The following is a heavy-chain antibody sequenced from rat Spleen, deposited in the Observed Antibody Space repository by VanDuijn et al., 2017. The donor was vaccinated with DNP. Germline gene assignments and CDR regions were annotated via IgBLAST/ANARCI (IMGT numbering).Heavy chain of an antibody. V-gene: IGHV5-22*01. CDR1: GFSFSNYY. Sequence: EVQLVESGGGLVQPGRSMKLSCAASGFSFSNYYMAWVRQGPKKGLEWVAYISYAGSSAYSGDAVKGRFTISRDIPKSTLYLQMDSLRSEDTATYYCTTDAAYWGQGALVTVSS. CDR3: TTDAAY. CDR2: ISYAGSSA. J-gene: IGHJ3*01. D-gene: IGHD1-6*01.